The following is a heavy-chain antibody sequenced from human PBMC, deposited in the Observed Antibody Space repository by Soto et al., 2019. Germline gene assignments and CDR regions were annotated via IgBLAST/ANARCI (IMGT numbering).Heavy chain of an antibody. J-gene: IGHJ4*02. D-gene: IGHD5-18*01. CDR3: ARDGKNTAMVFYY. V-gene: IGHV3-30-3*01. Sequence: GGSLRLSCAASGFTFSSYAMHWVRQAPGKGLEWVAVISYDGSNKYYADSVKGRFTISRDNSKNTLYLQMNSLRAEDTAVYYCARDGKNTAMVFYYWGQGTLVTVCS. CDR2: ISYDGSNK. CDR1: GFTFSSYA.